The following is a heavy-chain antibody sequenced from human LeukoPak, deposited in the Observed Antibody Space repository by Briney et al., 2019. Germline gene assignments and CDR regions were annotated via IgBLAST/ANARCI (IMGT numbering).Heavy chain of an antibody. CDR3: ARDLARNAFDI. CDR1: GGSISSSSYY. Sequence: SETLSLTCTVSGGSISSSSYYWGWIRQPPGKGLEWIGSIYYSGSTYYNPSLKSRVTISVDTSKNQFSLKLSSVTAADTAVYYCARDLARNAFDIWGQGTMVTVSS. J-gene: IGHJ3*02. CDR2: IYYSGST. V-gene: IGHV4-39*07. D-gene: IGHD3-3*02.